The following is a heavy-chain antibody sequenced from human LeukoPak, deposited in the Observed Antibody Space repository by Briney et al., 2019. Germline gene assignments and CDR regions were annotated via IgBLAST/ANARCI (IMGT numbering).Heavy chain of an antibody. CDR1: GSTFSSYG. J-gene: IGHJ4*02. CDR3: ASLSTMVRGVNYDY. Sequence: GGSLRLSCAASGSTFSSYGMHWVRQAPGKGLEWVAFIRYDGSNKYYADSVKGRFTISRDNSKNTLYLQMNSLRAEDTAVYYCASLSTMVRGVNYDYWGQGTLVTVSS. D-gene: IGHD3-10*01. CDR2: IRYDGSNK. V-gene: IGHV3-30*02.